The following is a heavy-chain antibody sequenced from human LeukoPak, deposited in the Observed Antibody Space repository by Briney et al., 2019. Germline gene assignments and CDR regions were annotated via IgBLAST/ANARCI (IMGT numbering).Heavy chain of an antibody. CDR2: IKEDGSDE. V-gene: IGHV3-7*01. CDR3: ARGRNWGSGAFDI. D-gene: IGHD7-27*01. Sequence: GGSLRLSCVASGFTLRSYWMGWLRLAPGKGLEWVGNIKEDGSDEYYVDSVKGRFTISRDIAANSLYLQMSSLKVEDTSVYDCARGRNWGSGAFDIWGQGTMVTVSS. CDR1: GFTLRSYW. J-gene: IGHJ3*02.